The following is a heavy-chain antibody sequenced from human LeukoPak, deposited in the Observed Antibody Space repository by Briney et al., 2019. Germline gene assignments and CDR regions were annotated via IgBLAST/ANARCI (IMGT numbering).Heavy chain of an antibody. D-gene: IGHD1-26*01. CDR1: GFTFSNAW. CDR2: ISSDGSST. Sequence: PGGSLRLSCAASGFTFSNAWMYWVRQAPGKGLVWISYISSDGSSTNYADSVKGRFTISRDNAKNTLYVQMNSLRADDTAVYYCARGRPGNYFDYWGQGTLVIVSS. J-gene: IGHJ4*02. V-gene: IGHV3-74*01. CDR3: ARGRPGNYFDY.